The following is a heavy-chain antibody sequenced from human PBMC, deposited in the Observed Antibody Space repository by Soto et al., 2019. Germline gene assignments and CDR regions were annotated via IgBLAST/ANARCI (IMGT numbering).Heavy chain of an antibody. J-gene: IGHJ4*02. CDR2: INPNSGGT. Sequence: ASVKVSCKASGYTFTGYYMHWVRQAPGQGLEWMGWINPNSGGTNYAQKFQGRVTMTRDTSISTAYMELSRLRSDDTAVYYCARAIIAARPKFDYWGQGTLVTVSS. V-gene: IGHV1-2*02. D-gene: IGHD6-6*01. CDR1: GYTFTGYY. CDR3: ARAIIAARPKFDY.